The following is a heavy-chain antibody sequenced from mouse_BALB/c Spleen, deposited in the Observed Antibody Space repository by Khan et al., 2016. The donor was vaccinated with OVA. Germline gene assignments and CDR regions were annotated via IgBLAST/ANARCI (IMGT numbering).Heavy chain of an antibody. CDR2: INTHSGVP. J-gene: IGHJ4*01. CDR1: GYTFTTAG. CDR3: ARGRAAFYRNDGGAMDS. D-gene: IGHD2-14*01. V-gene: IGHV9-4*02. Sequence: QIQLVQSGPELKKPGETVRISCKASGYTFTTAGMQWVQKMPGKGLKWIGWINTHSGVPKYAEDFKGRFVFSLETSASTAYLQITNLKNEDTATYFCARGRAAFYRNDGGAMDSWGQGTTVTGSS.